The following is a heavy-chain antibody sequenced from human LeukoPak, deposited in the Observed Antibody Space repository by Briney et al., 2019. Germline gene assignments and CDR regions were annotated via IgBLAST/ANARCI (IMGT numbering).Heavy chain of an antibody. D-gene: IGHD6-6*01. V-gene: IGHV1-69*05. Sequence: SVKVSCKASGGTFSSYAISWVRQAPGQGLEWMGGIIPIFGTANYAQKFQGRVTITTDESASTAYMELSSLRSEDTAVYYCARARLEYSSSYNWFDPWGQGTLVTVSS. CDR2: IIPIFGTA. CDR1: GGTFSSYA. J-gene: IGHJ5*02. CDR3: ARARLEYSSSYNWFDP.